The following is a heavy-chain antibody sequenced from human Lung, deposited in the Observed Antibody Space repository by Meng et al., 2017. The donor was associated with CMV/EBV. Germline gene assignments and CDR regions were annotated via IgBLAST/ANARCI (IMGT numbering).Heavy chain of an antibody. CDR3: ARDGPRTGFIDH. CDR1: GFTFSRSP. CDR2: ISWDGKNK. J-gene: IGHJ4*02. D-gene: IGHD2-8*02. Sequence: QVQLVESXXGVVQPGGSLRLSCAASGFTFSRSPMYWVRQTPGKILEWVAVISWDGKNKYYADSVKGRFTLSRDNSKNTLNLQMNSLKDDDTAVYYCARDGPRTGFIDHWGQGTLVTVSS. V-gene: IGHV3-30*04.